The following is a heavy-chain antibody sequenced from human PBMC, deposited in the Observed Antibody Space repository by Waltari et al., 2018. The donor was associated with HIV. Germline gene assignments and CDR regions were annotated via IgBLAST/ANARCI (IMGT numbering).Heavy chain of an antibody. J-gene: IGHJ6*02. D-gene: IGHD2-15*01. Sequence: QVQLVESGGGVVQPGRSLRLSCAASGFPFSSSGMHWVRQAPGKGLEWVAVIWYDGTNKYYADSVKDRFTISRDNSKNTLYLQMNSLRAEDTAVYYCARDRSEGGGYYYYGLDVWGQGTTVTVSS. CDR1: GFPFSSSG. CDR3: ARDRSEGGGYYYYGLDV. CDR2: IWYDGTNK. V-gene: IGHV3-33*01.